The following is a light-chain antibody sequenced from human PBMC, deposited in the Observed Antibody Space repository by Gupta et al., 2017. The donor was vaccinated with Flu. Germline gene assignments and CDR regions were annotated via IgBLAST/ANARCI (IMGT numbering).Light chain of an antibody. Sequence: QSALTQPASASGSPGQSLIISCTGTSSDVGSYNLVSWYQQDPDKTRKLMIYEGSKRPSGVSNRFSGSKSGNTASLTISGLEAEDEADYYCCSYAGSSTYVFGTGTKVTVL. V-gene: IGLV2-23*01. CDR1: SSDVGSYNL. CDR3: CSYAGSSTYV. CDR2: EGS. J-gene: IGLJ1*01.